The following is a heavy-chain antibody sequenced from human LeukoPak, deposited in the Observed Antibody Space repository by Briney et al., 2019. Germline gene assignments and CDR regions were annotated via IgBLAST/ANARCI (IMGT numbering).Heavy chain of an antibody. CDR1: GYTLTELS. CDR2: FDPEDGET. Sequence: ASVKVSCKVSGYTLTELSMHWVRQAPGKGLEWMGGFDPEDGETIYAQKFQGRVTMTEDTSTDTAYMELSSLRSEDTAVYYCASIAITMIVVAREYYFDYRGQGTLVTVSS. J-gene: IGHJ4*02. CDR3: ASIAITMIVVAREYYFDY. D-gene: IGHD3-22*01. V-gene: IGHV1-24*01.